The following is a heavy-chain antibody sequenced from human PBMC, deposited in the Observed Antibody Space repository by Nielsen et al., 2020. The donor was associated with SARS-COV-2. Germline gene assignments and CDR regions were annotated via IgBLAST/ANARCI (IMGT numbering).Heavy chain of an antibody. D-gene: IGHD6-13*01. J-gene: IGHJ4*02. V-gene: IGHV4-59*12. CDR1: GGSISSYY. CDR3: ARGRPKLYSSSWYPYFDY. CDR2: IYYSGST. Sequence: PSEPLSLTCTVSGGSISSYYWSWIRQPPGKGLEWIGYIYYSGSTNYNPSLKSRVTISVDTSKNQFSLKLSSVTAADTAVYYCARGRPKLYSSSWYPYFDYWGQGTPVTVSS.